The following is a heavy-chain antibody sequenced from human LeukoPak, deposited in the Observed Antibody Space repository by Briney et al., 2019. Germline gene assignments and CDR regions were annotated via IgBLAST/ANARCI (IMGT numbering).Heavy chain of an antibody. CDR1: DGSISSSNYY. Sequence: SETLSLTCTVSDGSISSSNYYWSWLRQPAGKGLEWIGRIYTSGSTNYNPSLKSRVTMSVDTSKNQFSLKLSSVTAADTAVYYCARAQYYYDSSGRNWFDPWGQGTLVTVSS. D-gene: IGHD3-22*01. J-gene: IGHJ5*02. CDR3: ARAQYYYDSSGRNWFDP. CDR2: IYTSGST. V-gene: IGHV4-61*02.